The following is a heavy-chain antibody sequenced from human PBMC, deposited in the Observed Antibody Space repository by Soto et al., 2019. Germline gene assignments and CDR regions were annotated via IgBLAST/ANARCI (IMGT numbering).Heavy chain of an antibody. CDR1: GYTFTNND. V-gene: IGHV1-8*01. J-gene: IGHJ5*02. D-gene: IGHD5-18*01. Sequence: QVQLVQSGAEVKKPGASVKVSCKASGYTFTNNDVSWVRQATGQGLEWMGWVNPGSGDTGYAQKFQGRLTMTRDISIATAYMELNSLTSEDTAIYYCVSMDSFGSLNWFDPWGQGTLVTVSS. CDR2: VNPGSGDT. CDR3: VSMDSFGSLNWFDP.